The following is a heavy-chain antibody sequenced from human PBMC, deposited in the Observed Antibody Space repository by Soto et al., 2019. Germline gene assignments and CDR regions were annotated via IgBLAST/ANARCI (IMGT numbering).Heavy chain of an antibody. V-gene: IGHV4-34*01. CDR2: INHSGST. J-gene: IGHJ4*02. Sequence: SETLSLTCAVYGGSFSGYYWSWIRQPPGKGLEWIGEINHSGSTNYNPSLKSRVTISVDTSKNQFSLKLSSVTAADTAVYYCARRKSSIAAPYFDYWGQGTLVTVSS. CDR3: ARRKSSIAAPYFDY. CDR1: GGSFSGYY. D-gene: IGHD6-6*01.